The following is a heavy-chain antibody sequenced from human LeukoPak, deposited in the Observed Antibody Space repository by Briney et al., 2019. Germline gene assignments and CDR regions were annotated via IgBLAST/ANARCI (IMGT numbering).Heavy chain of an antibody. V-gene: IGHV4-59*01. CDR1: GGSISSYY. CDR3: ARVKYDILTGYFNDAFDI. Sequence: SETLSLTCTVSGGSISSYYWSWIRQPPGNGLEWIGYIYYTGSTNYNPSLKSRVTISVDTSKIHVSLKLSSVTAADTAVYYCARVKYDILTGYFNDAFDIWGQGTMVTVSS. CDR2: IYYTGST. J-gene: IGHJ3*02. D-gene: IGHD3-9*01.